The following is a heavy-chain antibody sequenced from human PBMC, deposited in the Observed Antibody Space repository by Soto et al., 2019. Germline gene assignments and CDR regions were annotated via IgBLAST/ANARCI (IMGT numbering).Heavy chain of an antibody. V-gene: IGHV1-69*02. CDR2: IIPILGIA. CDR3: ARKSHDSSYYGMDV. CDR1: GGTFSSYT. D-gene: IGHD3-22*01. Sequence: QVQLVQSGAEVKKSGSSVKVSCKASGGTFSSYTISWVRQAPGQGLEWMGRIIPILGIANYAQKFQGRVTITADKSTSTAYMELSSLRSEDTAVYYCARKSHDSSYYGMDVWGQGTTVTVSS. J-gene: IGHJ6*02.